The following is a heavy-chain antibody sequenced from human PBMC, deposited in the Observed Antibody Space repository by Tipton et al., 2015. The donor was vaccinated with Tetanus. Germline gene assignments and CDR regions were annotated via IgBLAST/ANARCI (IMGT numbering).Heavy chain of an antibody. Sequence: SLRLSCAASGFTFNGYGMHWVRQAPGKGLEWLALVWYDGSKQYYADSVKGRFTISRDNSKNTVDLQMNNLRDEDTAVYYCTTSGIVGSGYRVDYWGRGTLIVVSS. J-gene: IGHJ4*02. D-gene: IGHD1-26*01. CDR3: TTSGIVGSGYRVDY. V-gene: IGHV3-33*01. CDR1: GFTFNGYG. CDR2: VWYDGSKQ.